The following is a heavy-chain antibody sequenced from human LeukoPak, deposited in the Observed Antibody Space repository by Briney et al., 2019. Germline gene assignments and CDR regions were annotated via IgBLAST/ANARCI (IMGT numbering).Heavy chain of an antibody. Sequence: ASVKVSCKASGYTFTGYYMHWVRQAPGRGLEWMGWINPNSGGTNYAQKFQGRVTMTRDTSISTAYMELSRLRSDDTAVYYCARQSSSGYGLGYWGQGTLVTVSS. V-gene: IGHV1-2*02. J-gene: IGHJ4*02. D-gene: IGHD5-12*01. CDR2: INPNSGGT. CDR3: ARQSSSGYGLGY. CDR1: GYTFTGYY.